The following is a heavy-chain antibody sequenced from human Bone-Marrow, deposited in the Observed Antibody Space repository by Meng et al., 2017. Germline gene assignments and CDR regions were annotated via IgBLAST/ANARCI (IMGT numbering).Heavy chain of an antibody. V-gene: IGHV3-33*08. CDR3: ARGHDSSSYYLVWYFDY. CDR1: GFTFSSYE. D-gene: IGHD3-22*01. Sequence: GESLKISCAASGFTFSSYEMNWVRQAPGKGLEWVAVIWYDGSNKYYADSVKGRFTISRDNSKNTLYLQMNSLRAEDTAVYYCARGHDSSSYYLVWYFDYWGQGTLVTVSS. CDR2: IWYDGSNK. J-gene: IGHJ4*02.